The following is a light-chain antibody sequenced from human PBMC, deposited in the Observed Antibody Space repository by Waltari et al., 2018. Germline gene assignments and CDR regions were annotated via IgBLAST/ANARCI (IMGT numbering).Light chain of an antibody. J-gene: IGKJ4*01. CDR3: QQADSFPVT. CDR2: AAS. Sequence: DILMTQSPSSVSASVGDRVPITCRASQGIRSWLAWYQPKPGKAPNLLIYAASSLQSGVPSRFSGSGYGTDFTLTIRSLQPEDFATYYCQQADSFPVTFGGGTKVEIK. CDR1: QGIRSW. V-gene: IGKV1-12*01.